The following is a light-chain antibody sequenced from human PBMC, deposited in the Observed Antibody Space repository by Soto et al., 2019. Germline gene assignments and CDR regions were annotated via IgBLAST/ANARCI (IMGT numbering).Light chain of an antibody. J-gene: IGKJ1*01. Sequence: EIVLTQSPGTLSLSPGESATLSCRASESVCTNCLAWYQQKPGRPPRLLLYDVFSRDTGIPDRFSGSGSGTDFTLTISRLEPEDFAVYYCLQYGDAPRTFGRGTKVDIK. V-gene: IGKV3-20*01. CDR1: ESVCTNC. CDR3: LQYGDAPRT. CDR2: DVF.